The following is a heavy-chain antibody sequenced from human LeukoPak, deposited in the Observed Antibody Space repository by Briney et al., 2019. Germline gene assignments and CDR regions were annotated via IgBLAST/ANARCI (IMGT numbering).Heavy chain of an antibody. Sequence: ASVKVSCKASGYTFTSYGISWVRQAPGQGLEWMGWISAYNGNTNYAQKLQGRVTMTTDTSTSTAYMELRSLRSDDTAVYYCASRYYYDSSGAYYYGMDVWGQGTTVTVSS. CDR2: ISAYNGNT. CDR1: GYTFTSYG. J-gene: IGHJ6*02. CDR3: ASRYYYDSSGAYYYGMDV. D-gene: IGHD3-22*01. V-gene: IGHV1-18*01.